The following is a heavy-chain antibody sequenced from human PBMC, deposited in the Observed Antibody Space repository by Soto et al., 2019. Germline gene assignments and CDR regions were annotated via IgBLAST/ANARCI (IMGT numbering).Heavy chain of an antibody. CDR2: INAGNGNT. Sequence: GASVKVSCKASGYTFIMYAMHWVRQAPGQRLEWMGWINAGNGNTKYSEKFQGRVTITRDTSASTAYMELSSLRSEDTAVYYCARDRALVGNIHFDYWGQGYLVTVSS. J-gene: IGHJ4*02. CDR3: ARDRALVGNIHFDY. V-gene: IGHV1-3*01. CDR1: GYTFIMYA. D-gene: IGHD3-9*01.